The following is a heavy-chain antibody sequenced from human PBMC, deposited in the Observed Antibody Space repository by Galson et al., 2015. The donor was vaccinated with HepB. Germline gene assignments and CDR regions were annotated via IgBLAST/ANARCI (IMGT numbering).Heavy chain of an antibody. CDR3: ARTPGLDPVDGVVTYYGMDV. D-gene: IGHD3-3*01. V-gene: IGHV6-1*01. CDR2: TYYRSKWYN. J-gene: IGHJ6*02. CDR1: GDSVSSNSAA. Sequence: CAISGDSVSSNSAAWNWIRQSPSRGLEWPGRTYYRSKWYNDYAVSVKSRITINPDTSKNQFSLQLNSVTPEDTAVYYCARTPGLDPVDGVVTYYGMDVWGQGTTVTVSS.